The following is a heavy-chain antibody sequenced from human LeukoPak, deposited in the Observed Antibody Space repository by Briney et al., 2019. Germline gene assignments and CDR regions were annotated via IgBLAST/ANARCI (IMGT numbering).Heavy chain of an antibody. D-gene: IGHD6-13*01. Sequence: SETLSLTCAVYGGSFSGYYWSWIRQPPGKGLEWIGEISHSGSSNSNPSLKSRVTMSADMSKNQFSLKLSSVTAADTAVYFCARHSSSWSVFWYFDLWGRGTLVTVSS. CDR3: ARHSSSWSVFWYFDL. J-gene: IGHJ2*01. CDR1: GGSFSGYY. V-gene: IGHV4-34*01. CDR2: ISHSGSS.